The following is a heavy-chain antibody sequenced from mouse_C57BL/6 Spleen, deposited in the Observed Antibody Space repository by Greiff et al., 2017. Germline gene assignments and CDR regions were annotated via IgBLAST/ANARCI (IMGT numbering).Heavy chain of an antibody. J-gene: IGHJ2*01. CDR2: FYPGDGDT. CDR3: ARVGTVVAGDY. CDR1: GYAFSSYW. Sequence: QVQLQQSGAELVKPGASVKISCKASGYAFSSYWMNWVKQRPGKGLEWIGQFYPGDGDTNYNGKFKGKATLTADKSSSTAYLQLSSLTSEDSAVYFCARVGTVVAGDYWGQGTTLTVSS. V-gene: IGHV1-80*01. D-gene: IGHD1-1*01.